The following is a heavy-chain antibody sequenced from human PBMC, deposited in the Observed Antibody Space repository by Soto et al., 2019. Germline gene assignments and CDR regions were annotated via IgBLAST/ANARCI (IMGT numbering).Heavy chain of an antibody. Sequence: QVQLVQTGAEVKEPGASVKVSCKASGYTFTNYGISWVRQAPGQGLEWMGWISCNNGDANYVESLRSRVTMTTDTSTSSVYMELRSLRADDTAVYYCARDGDGSGRHYEYWGQGPLVTVSS. J-gene: IGHJ4*02. CDR2: ISCNNGDA. V-gene: IGHV1-18*01. CDR1: GYTFTNYG. D-gene: IGHD3-10*01. CDR3: ARDGDGSGRHYEY.